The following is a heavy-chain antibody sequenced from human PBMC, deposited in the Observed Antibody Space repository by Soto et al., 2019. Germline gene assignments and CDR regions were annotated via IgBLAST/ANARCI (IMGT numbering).Heavy chain of an antibody. CDR3: AKSGSYYYYYMDV. CDR1: GCTFDGYA. Sequence: GGSLRLSCAASGCTFDGYAMHWIRQAPGKGLEWVSGISWNSGSIGYADSVKGRFTISRDNAKNSLYLQMNSLRAEDTALYYCAKSGSYYYYYMDVWGKGTTVTVSS. D-gene: IGHD1-26*01. CDR2: ISWNSGSI. V-gene: IGHV3-9*01. J-gene: IGHJ6*03.